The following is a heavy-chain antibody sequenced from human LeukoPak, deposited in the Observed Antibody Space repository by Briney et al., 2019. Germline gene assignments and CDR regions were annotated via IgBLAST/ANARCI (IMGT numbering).Heavy chain of an antibody. J-gene: IGHJ4*02. D-gene: IGHD6-13*01. CDR2: IYIDGTT. Sequence: QAGGSLRLSCAASGFTFSSYGMHWVRQAPGKGLEWISVIYIDGTTYYADSVKGRFTISRDQANNTLYLQMNTLRDEDTAVYYCARGPRYSFYWGQGTLVSVSS. CDR3: ARGPRYSFY. CDR1: GFTFSSYG. V-gene: IGHV3-NL1*01.